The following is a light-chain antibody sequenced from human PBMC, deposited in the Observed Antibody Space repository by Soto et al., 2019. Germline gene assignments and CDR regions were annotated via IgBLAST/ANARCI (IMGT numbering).Light chain of an antibody. V-gene: IGKV3D-20*02. J-gene: IGKJ1*01. CDR1: QSISSTL. CDR3: QQRSNWPT. CDR2: SSS. Sequence: EIELTQSPGTLSLSPGERATLSCRASQSISSTLLAWYQQKTGQAPRLLIYSSSIRATGIPDRFSGSGSGTDFTLTISSLEPEDFAVYYCQQRSNWPTFGQGAKVDI.